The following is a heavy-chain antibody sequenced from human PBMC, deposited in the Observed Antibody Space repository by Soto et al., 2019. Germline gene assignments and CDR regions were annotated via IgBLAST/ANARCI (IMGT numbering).Heavy chain of an antibody. CDR1: GFSLSNSRMG. CDR2: IFSNDEK. CDR3: ARSPRGFVASSGGSCKYFDC. Sequence: QVTLKESGPVLVKPTETLTLTCTVAGFSLSNSRMGVSWIRQPPGKALEWLAHIFSNDEKSYSTSLKSRLTISKDTSKRQVVLTMTNMDPVDTATSYGARSPRGFVASSGGSCKYFDCWGQGTRVTVSS. D-gene: IGHD2-15*01. J-gene: IGHJ4*02. V-gene: IGHV2-26*01.